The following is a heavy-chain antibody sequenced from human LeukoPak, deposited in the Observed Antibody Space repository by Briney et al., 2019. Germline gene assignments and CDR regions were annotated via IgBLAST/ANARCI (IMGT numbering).Heavy chain of an antibody. J-gene: IGHJ3*02. V-gene: IGHV4-34*01. CDR1: GGSFSGYY. Sequence: PSETLSLTCAVYGGSFSGYYWSWIRQPPGKGLEWIGEINHSGSTNYNPSLKSRVTISVDTSKNQFSLKLSSVTAADTAVYYCARIPVRFLEWLSDAFDIWGQGTMVTVSS. CDR3: ARIPVRFLEWLSDAFDI. D-gene: IGHD3-3*01. CDR2: INHSGST.